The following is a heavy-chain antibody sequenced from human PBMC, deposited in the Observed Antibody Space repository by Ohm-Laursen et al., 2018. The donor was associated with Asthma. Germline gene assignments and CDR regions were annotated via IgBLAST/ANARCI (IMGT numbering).Heavy chain of an antibody. Sequence: SLRLSCAASGFTFSSYAMHWVRQAPGKGLEWVAVISYDGTIKYHADSVKGRITISRDNAKNTVFLQMNSLRPEDTAVYYCARGLGGKKIYLSYQNDNWGQGTLVTVSS. CDR1: GFTFSSYA. D-gene: IGHD3-16*01. CDR3: ARGLGGKKIYLSYQNDN. J-gene: IGHJ4*02. V-gene: IGHV3-30-3*01. CDR2: ISYDGTIK.